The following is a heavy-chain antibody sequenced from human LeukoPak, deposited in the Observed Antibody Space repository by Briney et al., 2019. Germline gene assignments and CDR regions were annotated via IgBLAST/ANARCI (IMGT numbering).Heavy chain of an antibody. V-gene: IGHV3-53*01. CDR3: AREGGTSSPFDP. CDR1: EFTVSSNY. Sequence: GGSLRLSCAASEFTVSSNYMSWVRQAPGKGLEWVSVIYSGGSTYYADSVKGRFTISRDNSKNTLYLQMNSLRAEDTAIYYCAREGGTSSPFDPWGQGTLVTVSS. CDR2: IYSGGST. D-gene: IGHD6-13*01. J-gene: IGHJ5*02.